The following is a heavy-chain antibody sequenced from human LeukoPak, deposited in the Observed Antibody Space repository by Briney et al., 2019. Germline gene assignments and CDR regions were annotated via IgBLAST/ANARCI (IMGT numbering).Heavy chain of an antibody. CDR3: ARDPLLVGATSEFDY. D-gene: IGHD1-26*01. CDR2: IYSGGST. Sequence: GGSLRLSCAASGFTVSSNYMSWVRQAPGKGLEWVSVIYSGGSTYYADSVKGRFTISRDNSKNTLYLQMNSLRAEDTAVYYCARDPLLVGATSEFDYWGQGTLVTVSS. V-gene: IGHV3-66*01. J-gene: IGHJ4*02. CDR1: GFTVSSNY.